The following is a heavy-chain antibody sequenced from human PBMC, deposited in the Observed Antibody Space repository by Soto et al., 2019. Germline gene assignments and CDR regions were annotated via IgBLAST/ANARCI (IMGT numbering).Heavy chain of an antibody. D-gene: IGHD4-4*01. J-gene: IGHJ6*02. CDR3: ARGIQYRYGMDV. CDR2: INGDGSTA. Sequence: GGSLRLSCAASGFTFSNYWMHWVRQVPGKGLMWVSRINGDGSTANYADSVKGRFTISRDNAKNTVYLQMNSLRAEDTAIYYCARGIQYRYGMDVWGQGTTVTVSS. CDR1: GFTFSNYW. V-gene: IGHV3-74*01.